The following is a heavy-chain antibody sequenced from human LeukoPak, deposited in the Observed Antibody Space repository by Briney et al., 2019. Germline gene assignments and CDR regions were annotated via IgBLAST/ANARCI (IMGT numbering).Heavy chain of an antibody. J-gene: IGHJ4*02. Sequence: ASVKVSCKASGYTFTSYAMHWVRPAPGQRLEWMGWINAGNGNTKYSQKFQGRVTITRDTSASTAYMELSSLRSEDTAVYYCARGIYSSSWYSFFDYWGQGTLVTVSS. D-gene: IGHD6-13*01. CDR1: GYTFTSYA. CDR2: INAGNGNT. CDR3: ARGIYSSSWYSFFDY. V-gene: IGHV1-3*01.